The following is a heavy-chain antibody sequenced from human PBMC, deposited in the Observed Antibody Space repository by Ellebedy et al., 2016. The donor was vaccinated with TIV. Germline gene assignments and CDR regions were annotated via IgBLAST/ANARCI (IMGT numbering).Heavy chain of an antibody. V-gene: IGHV1-2*04. D-gene: IGHD2-2*02. CDR2: INPNSGGT. Sequence: ASVKVSXKASRYTFTGYYMHWVRQAPGQGLEWMGWINPNSGGTNYAQKFQGWVTMTRDTSISTAYMELSRLRSDDTAVYYCARDCSSTSCYNRYYYGMDVWGQGTTVTVSS. CDR3: ARDCSSTSCYNRYYYGMDV. J-gene: IGHJ6*02. CDR1: RYTFTGYY.